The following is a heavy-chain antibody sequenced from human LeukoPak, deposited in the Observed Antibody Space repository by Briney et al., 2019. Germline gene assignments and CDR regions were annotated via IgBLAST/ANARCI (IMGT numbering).Heavy chain of an antibody. Sequence: SETLSLTCTVSGGSISSTSYYWGWIRQPPGKGLEWIGSIYYSGSTYYNPSLKSRVTISVDTSKNQFSLKLSSVTAADTAVYYCARRSYNSPFRYWGQGTPVTVSS. CDR1: GGSISSTSYY. J-gene: IGHJ4*02. CDR2: IYYSGST. CDR3: ARRSYNSPFRY. V-gene: IGHV4-39*07. D-gene: IGHD5-24*01.